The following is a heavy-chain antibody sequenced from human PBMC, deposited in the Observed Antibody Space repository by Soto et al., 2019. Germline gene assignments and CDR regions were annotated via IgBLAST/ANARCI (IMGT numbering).Heavy chain of an antibody. D-gene: IGHD2-2*01. CDR3: ARRLCSSTSCYHWWFDP. Sequence: SETLSLTCTVSGDSINNINYYWAWIRQPPGMGLEWIGSIYYGGTTYYNPSLKSRVTISVDTSKNQFSLGLSSVTAADTAVYYCARRLCSSTSCYHWWFDPWGQGTLVTVSS. CDR1: GDSINNINYY. V-gene: IGHV4-39*01. J-gene: IGHJ5*02. CDR2: IYYGGTT.